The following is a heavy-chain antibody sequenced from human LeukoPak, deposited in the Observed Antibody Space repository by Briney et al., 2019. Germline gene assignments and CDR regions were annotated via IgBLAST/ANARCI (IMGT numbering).Heavy chain of an antibody. J-gene: IGHJ5*02. V-gene: IGHV6-1*01. CDR1: GDSVSSNSAA. CDR2: TYYRSKWYN. Sequence: SQTLSLTCAISGDSVSSNSAAWNWIRQSPSRGLEWLGRTYYRSKWYNDYAVSVKSRITINPDTSKNQFSLQLNSVTLEDTAAYYCARVVVAADHNWFDPWGQGTLVTVSS. D-gene: IGHD2-15*01. CDR3: ARVVVAADHNWFDP.